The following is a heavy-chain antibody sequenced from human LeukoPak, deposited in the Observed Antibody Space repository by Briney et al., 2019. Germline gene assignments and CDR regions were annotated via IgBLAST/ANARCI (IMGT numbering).Heavy chain of an antibody. CDR1: GFTFSSYA. Sequence: PGGSLRLSCAASGFTFSSYAMSWVRQAPGKGLEWVSAISGSGGNTYYADSVKGRFTISRDNSKNTLYLQMNSLRAEDTAVYYCAKTLRGYYDSENDYWGQGTLVTVSS. CDR2: ISGSGGNT. CDR3: AKTLRGYYDSENDY. D-gene: IGHD3-22*01. V-gene: IGHV3-23*01. J-gene: IGHJ4*02.